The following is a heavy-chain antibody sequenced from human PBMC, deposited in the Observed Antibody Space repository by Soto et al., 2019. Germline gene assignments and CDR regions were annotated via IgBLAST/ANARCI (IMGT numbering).Heavy chain of an antibody. CDR3: ARDRNYDFWSGSFDS. V-gene: IGHV1-46*02. Sequence: GASVKVSCKASGYTFNSYYMHWVGQAPGQGLEWMGIINPSDGSTSYAQKFQGRVTMTRDTSTSSVYMELSSLRSEDTAVYYCARDRNYDFWSGSFDSWGQGTLVTVSS. CDR1: GYTFNSYY. J-gene: IGHJ4*02. D-gene: IGHD3-3*01. CDR2: INPSDGST.